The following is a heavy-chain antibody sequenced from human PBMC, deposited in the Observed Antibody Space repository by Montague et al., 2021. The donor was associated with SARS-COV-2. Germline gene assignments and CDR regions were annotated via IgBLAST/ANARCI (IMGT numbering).Heavy chain of an antibody. D-gene: IGHD2-15*01. CDR1: GDSVSSNAAT. J-gene: IGHJ3*02. CDR2: TYYRSKWYH. Sequence: CAISGDSVSSNAATWNWIRQSPSIGLDWLGRTYYRSKWYHDYAISLKSRITINPDTSKNQFPLQLSSVAPEDTAVFYCARTTTRMLYPENAFDIWGQGTMVTVSS. CDR3: ARTTTRMLYPENAFDI. V-gene: IGHV6-1*01.